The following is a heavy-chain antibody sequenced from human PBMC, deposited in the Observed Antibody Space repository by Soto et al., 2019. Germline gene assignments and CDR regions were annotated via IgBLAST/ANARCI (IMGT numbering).Heavy chain of an antibody. D-gene: IGHD3-22*01. CDR2: IYYSGST. CDR1: GGSVSSGSYY. J-gene: IGHJ4*02. V-gene: IGHV4-61*01. Sequence: PSETLSLTCTVSGGSVSSGSYYWSWIRQPPGKGLEWIGYIYYSGSTNYNPSLKSRVTISVDTSKNQFSLKLSSVTAADTAVYYCARASGRYDSSGYYYGPDYWGQGTLVTSPQ. CDR3: ARASGRYDSSGYYYGPDY.